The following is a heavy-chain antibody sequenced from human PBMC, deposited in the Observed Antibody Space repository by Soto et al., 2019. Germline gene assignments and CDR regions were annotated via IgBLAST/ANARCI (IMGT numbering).Heavy chain of an antibody. V-gene: IGHV3-33*01. CDR1: GFTFSSYG. J-gene: IGHJ4*02. CDR3: ARDRSGSGWEVFDY. CDR2: IWYDGSNK. Sequence: QVQLVESGGGVVQPGRSLRLSCAASGFTFSSYGMHWVRQAPGKGLEWVAVIWYDGSNKYYADSVKGRFTISRDNSKNTLYLQMNSLRAEDTAVYYCARDRSGSGWEVFDYWGQGTLVTVSS. D-gene: IGHD6-19*01.